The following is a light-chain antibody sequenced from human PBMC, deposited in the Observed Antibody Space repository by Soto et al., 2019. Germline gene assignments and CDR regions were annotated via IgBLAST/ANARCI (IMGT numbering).Light chain of an antibody. J-gene: IGLJ1*01. CDR3: FLFTSITTYV. CDR1: SSDVGAYNY. V-gene: IGLV2-14*01. Sequence: QSALTQPASVSGSLGQSITISCTGTSSDVGAYNYVSWYQQQPGKAPKLMISEVSNRPSGVSNRFSGSKSGNTASLIISGLQAEDEADYYCFLFTSITTYVFGTGTKVTVL. CDR2: EVS.